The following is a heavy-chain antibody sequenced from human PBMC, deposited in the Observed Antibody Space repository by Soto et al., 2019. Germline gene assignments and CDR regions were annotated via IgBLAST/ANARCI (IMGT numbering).Heavy chain of an antibody. CDR2: IIPIFGTA. Sequence: SVKVSCKASGGTFSSYAISWVRQAPGQGLEWMGGIIPIFGTANYAQKFQGRVTITADESTSTAYMELSSLRSEDAAVYYCARYANCSSTSCYRPSYYYYGMDVWGQGTTVTVS. D-gene: IGHD2-2*02. J-gene: IGHJ6*02. V-gene: IGHV1-69*13. CDR1: GGTFSSYA. CDR3: ARYANCSSTSCYRPSYYYYGMDV.